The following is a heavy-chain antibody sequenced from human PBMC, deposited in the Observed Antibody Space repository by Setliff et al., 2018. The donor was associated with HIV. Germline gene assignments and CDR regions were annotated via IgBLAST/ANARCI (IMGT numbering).Heavy chain of an antibody. D-gene: IGHD1-26*01. CDR1: GGSFSGYY. J-gene: IGHJ4*02. CDR2: IDHSGST. Sequence: SETLSLTCAVFGGSFSGYYWSWIRQPPGKGLEWIGEIDHSGSTNYSPSLKSRVTISVDTSKNLFSLRLTSVTASDTAVYYCARAPPYKWEPSQDYWGQGTLVTVSS. V-gene: IGHV4-34*01. CDR3: ARAPPYKWEPSQDY.